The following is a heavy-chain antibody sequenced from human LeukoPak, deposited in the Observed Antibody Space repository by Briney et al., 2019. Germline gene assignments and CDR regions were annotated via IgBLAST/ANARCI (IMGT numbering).Heavy chain of an antibody. D-gene: IGHD4-17*01. J-gene: IGHJ4*02. V-gene: IGHV1-18*01. Sequence: GASVKVSCKASGYTFTSYVISWVRQAPGQGLEWMGWISAYNGNTNYAQKLQGRVTMTTDTSTSTAYMELRSLRSDDTAVYYCARRVYYGDYGENFDYWGQGTLVTVSS. CDR2: ISAYNGNT. CDR1: GYTFTSYV. CDR3: ARRVYYGDYGENFDY.